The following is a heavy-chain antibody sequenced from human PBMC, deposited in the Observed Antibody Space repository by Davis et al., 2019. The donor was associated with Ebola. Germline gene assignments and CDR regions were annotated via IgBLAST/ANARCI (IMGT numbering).Heavy chain of an antibody. CDR1: GCTFTSYA. CDR2: INAGNGNT. D-gene: IGHD6-19*01. CDR3: ARDSRWLPYDY. J-gene: IGHJ4*02. Sequence: ASVKVSCKASGCTFTSYAMHWVRQAPGQRLEWMGWINAGNGNTKYSQKFQDRVTITRDTSASTAYMELSSLRSEDTAVYYCARDSRWLPYDYWGQGTLVTVSS. V-gene: IGHV1-3*01.